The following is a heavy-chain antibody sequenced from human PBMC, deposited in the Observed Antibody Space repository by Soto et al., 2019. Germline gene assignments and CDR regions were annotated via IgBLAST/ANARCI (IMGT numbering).Heavy chain of an antibody. D-gene: IGHD3-10*01. V-gene: IGHV1-18*01. CDR1: GYPYTTYG. J-gene: IGHJ4*02. CDR3: VREKMFFYGSGSPVSNYFDY. Sequence: QVQLVQSGAEVKKPGASVKVSCKASGYPYTTYGISWVRQAPGQGLEWMGWISTYNANTNYAQKLQGRVTMTTDTTTTTAYMELRSLRSDDTAVYYCVREKMFFYGSGSPVSNYFDYWGPGTRVTVSS. CDR2: ISTYNANT.